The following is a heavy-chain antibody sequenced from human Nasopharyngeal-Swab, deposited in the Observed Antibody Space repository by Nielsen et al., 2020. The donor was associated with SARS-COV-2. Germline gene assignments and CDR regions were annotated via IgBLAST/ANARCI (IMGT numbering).Heavy chain of an antibody. Sequence: GESLKISCEASGFTFSNYNMNWVRQAPAKGLEWVSSISRSGTYIFYTESVEGRFPISRDNADNSLYLQMNNLRAEDTAVYYCARGAEVEWQRFSESDIWGQGTMVTVSS. V-gene: IGHV3-21*01. CDR3: ARGAEVEWQRFSESDI. CDR1: GFTFSNYN. CDR2: ISRSGTYI. J-gene: IGHJ3*02. D-gene: IGHD5-12*01.